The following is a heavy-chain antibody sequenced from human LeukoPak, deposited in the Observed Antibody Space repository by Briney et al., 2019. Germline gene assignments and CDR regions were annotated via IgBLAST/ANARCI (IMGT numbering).Heavy chain of an antibody. CDR1: GFTFSSYA. V-gene: IGHV3-30*04. J-gene: IGHJ4*02. CDR3: GRDQGGSIGWYGDY. Sequence: SGGSLRLSCAASGFTFSSYAMDWVRQAPGKGLEWVAFISSDGTNKYYADSVKGRFTISRDNSKNTLYLQMNSLRAEDTAMYYCGRDQGGSIGWYGDYWGQGTLVTVSS. D-gene: IGHD6-19*01. CDR2: ISSDGTNK.